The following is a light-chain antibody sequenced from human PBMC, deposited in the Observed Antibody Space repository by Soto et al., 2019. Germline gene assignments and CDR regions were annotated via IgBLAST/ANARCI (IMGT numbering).Light chain of an antibody. V-gene: IGKV3-20*01. Sequence: EIVLTQSPGTLSLSPGERATLSCTASQSVSSSYLAWYQQKPGQAPRLLIYGASNRATGIPARFSGSGSGTDFTLTISRLEPEDFAVYYCQQYGSSGTFGQGTKVDI. CDR3: QQYGSSGT. CDR2: GAS. CDR1: QSVSSSY. J-gene: IGKJ1*01.